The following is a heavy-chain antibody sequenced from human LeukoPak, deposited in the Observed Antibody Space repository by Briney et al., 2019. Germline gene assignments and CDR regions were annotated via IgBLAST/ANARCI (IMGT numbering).Heavy chain of an antibody. CDR3: ARGLGRAFDI. CDR2: IYCSGST. V-gene: IGHV4-59*12. J-gene: IGHJ3*02. CDR1: GGSISSYY. Sequence: PSETLSLTCTVSGGSISSYYWSWIRQPPGKGLEWIGYIYCSGSTNYNPSLKSRVTISVDTSKNQFSLKLSSVTAADTAVYYCARGLGRAFDIWGQGTMVTVSS. D-gene: IGHD1-26*01.